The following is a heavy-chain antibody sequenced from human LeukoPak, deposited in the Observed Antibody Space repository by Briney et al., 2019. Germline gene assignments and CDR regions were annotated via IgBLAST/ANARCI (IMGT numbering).Heavy chain of an antibody. J-gene: IGHJ4*02. CDR1: GFTFDDYA. CDR3: AKGRYYDSSGYGTYFDY. V-gene: IGHV3-9*01. Sequence: GGSLRLSCAASGFTFDDYAMHWVRQAPGKGLEWVSGISWNSGSIGYADSVKGRFTISRDNAKNSLYLQMNSLRAEDTALYYCAKGRYYDSSGYGTYFDYWGQGTLVTVSS. CDR2: ISWNSGSI. D-gene: IGHD3-22*01.